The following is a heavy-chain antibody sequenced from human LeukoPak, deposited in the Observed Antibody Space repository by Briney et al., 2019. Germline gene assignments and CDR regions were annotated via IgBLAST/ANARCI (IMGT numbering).Heavy chain of an antibody. CDR2: IYYSGST. D-gene: IGHD5-12*01. Sequence: SETLSLTCTVSGGSISSSSYYWGWIRQPPGKGLEWIGSIYYSGSTYYNPSLKSRVTISVDTSKNQFSLKLSSVTAADTAVYYCARDSEDIVATSYMDVWGKGTTVTVSS. CDR3: ARDSEDIVATSYMDV. CDR1: GGSISSSSYY. J-gene: IGHJ6*03. V-gene: IGHV4-39*07.